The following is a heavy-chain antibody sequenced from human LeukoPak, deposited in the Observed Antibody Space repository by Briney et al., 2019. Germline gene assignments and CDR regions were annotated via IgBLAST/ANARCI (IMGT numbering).Heavy chain of an antibody. D-gene: IGHD6-13*01. Sequence: ASVKVSCKASGYTFTSYYMHWVRQAPGQGLEWMGMINPSGCSTSYAQKFQGRVTMTRDTSTSTVYMELSSLRSEDTAVYYCASVDTAAGTPFGHWGQGTLVTVSS. CDR3: ASVDTAAGTPFGH. J-gene: IGHJ1*01. V-gene: IGHV1-46*01. CDR1: GYTFTSYY. CDR2: INPSGCST.